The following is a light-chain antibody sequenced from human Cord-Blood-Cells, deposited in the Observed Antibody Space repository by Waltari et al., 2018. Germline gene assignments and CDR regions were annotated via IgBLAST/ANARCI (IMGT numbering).Light chain of an antibody. CDR1: QSISSY. CDR2: AAS. Sequence: DIQMTQSPSSLSASVGDSVTITCRASQSISSYLNWCQQKPGKAPKLLIYAASSLQSGVPSRFSGSGSGTDFTLIISSLQPEDFATYYCQQSYSTPYTLGQGTKLEIK. V-gene: IGKV1-39*01. J-gene: IGKJ2*01. CDR3: QQSYSTPYT.